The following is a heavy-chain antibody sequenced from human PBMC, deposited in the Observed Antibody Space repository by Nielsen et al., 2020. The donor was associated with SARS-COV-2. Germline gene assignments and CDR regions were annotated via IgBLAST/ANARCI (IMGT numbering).Heavy chain of an antibody. CDR1: GFTFSNYW. CDR3: ARRNGMDV. Sequence: GGSLRLSCAASGFTFSNYWMTWVRQAPGKGLEWVANIKEDGSEKYYVDSVKGRFTISRDNAKNSLYLQMNSLRAEDTAVYFCARRNGMDVWGQGTLVTVSS. CDR2: IKEDGSEK. J-gene: IGHJ6*02. V-gene: IGHV3-7*03.